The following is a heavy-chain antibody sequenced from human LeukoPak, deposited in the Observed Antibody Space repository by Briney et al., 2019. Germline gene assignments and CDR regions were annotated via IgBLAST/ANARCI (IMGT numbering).Heavy chain of an antibody. Sequence: SETLSLTCTVSGGSISSYYWSWIRQPPGKRLEWIGHIYYSGSTNYNPSLRSRVTISVDTSKNHFSLKLSSVTAADTAVYYCASRSSIWSGYQDTLYYFDSWGQGTLVTVSS. J-gene: IGHJ4*02. CDR1: GGSISSYY. V-gene: IGHV4-59*01. CDR2: IYYSGST. CDR3: ASRSSIWSGYQDTLYYFDS. D-gene: IGHD3-3*01.